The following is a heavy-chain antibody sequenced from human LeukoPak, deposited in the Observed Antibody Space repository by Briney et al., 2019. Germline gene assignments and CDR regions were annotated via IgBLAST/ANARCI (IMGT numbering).Heavy chain of an antibody. CDR1: GFTFSTYA. V-gene: IGHV3-23*01. J-gene: IGHJ2*01. D-gene: IGHD6-19*01. CDR2: ISGNSENT. Sequence: GGSLRLSCAASGFTFSTYAMSWVRQAPGKGLEWVSGISGNSENTYYADSVKGRFTISRDNSKNTLYLQMNSLRAEDTAVYYCAKGDRREQWVVQGIYWCFDVWGRGTLVTVSS. CDR3: AKGDRREQWVVQGIYWCFDV.